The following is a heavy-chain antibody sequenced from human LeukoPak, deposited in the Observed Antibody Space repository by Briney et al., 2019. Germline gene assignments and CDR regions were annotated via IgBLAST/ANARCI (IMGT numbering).Heavy chain of an antibody. CDR3: AKDMTKYYYGSGSYRRPPDY. Sequence: GGSLRLSCAASGFTFSSYAMSWVRQAPGKGLEWVSAISGSGGSTYYADSVKGRFTISRDNSKNTLYLQMNSLRAEDTAVYYCAKDMTKYYYGSGSYRRPPDYWGQGTLVTVSS. CDR1: GFTFSSYA. CDR2: ISGSGGST. V-gene: IGHV3-23*01. D-gene: IGHD3-10*01. J-gene: IGHJ4*02.